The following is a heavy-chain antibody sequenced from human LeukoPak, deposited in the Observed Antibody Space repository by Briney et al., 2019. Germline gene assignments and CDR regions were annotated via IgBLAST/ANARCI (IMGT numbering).Heavy chain of an antibody. CDR2: IYTSGST. CDR1: GGSISSYY. CDR3: ARETGYCSSSSCYNYFDY. Sequence: SETLSLTCTVSGGSISSYYWSWIRQPAGKGLEWIGRIYTSGSTNYNPSLKSRVTMSVDTSKNQFSLKLSSVTAADTAVYYGARETGYCSSSSCYNYFDYWGQGTLVTVSS. V-gene: IGHV4-4*07. D-gene: IGHD2-2*02. J-gene: IGHJ4*02.